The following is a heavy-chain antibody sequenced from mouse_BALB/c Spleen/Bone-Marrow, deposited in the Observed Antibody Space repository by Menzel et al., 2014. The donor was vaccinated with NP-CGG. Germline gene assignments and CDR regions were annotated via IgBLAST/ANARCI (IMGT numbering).Heavy chain of an antibody. V-gene: IGHV1S16*01. J-gene: IGHJ3*01. CDR1: GYTFTSYY. CDR2: INPSNGGA. D-gene: IGHD2-2*01. CDR3: TTSRGYNWFAY. Sequence: GAELVKPGASVKLSCKASGYTFTSYYMYWVKRRPGQGLEWIGEINPSNGGADFNEKFKIKATLTVDKSPSTAYMQLSSLTSEDSAVYYCTTSRGYNWFAYWGQGTLVTVSA.